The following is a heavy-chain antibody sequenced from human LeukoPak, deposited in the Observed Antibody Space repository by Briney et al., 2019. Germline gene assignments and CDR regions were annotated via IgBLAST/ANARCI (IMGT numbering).Heavy chain of an antibody. J-gene: IGHJ4*02. V-gene: IGHV4-30-2*01. D-gene: IGHD2-15*01. Sequence: SETLSLTCAVSGGSISSGGYSWSWIRQPPGKGLEWIEYIYHSGSTYYNPSLKSRVTISVDRSKNQFSLKLSSVTAADTAVYYCAREGCSGGSCYSLAFDYWGQGTLVTVSS. CDR2: IYHSGST. CDR3: AREGCSGGSCYSLAFDY. CDR1: GGSISSGGYS.